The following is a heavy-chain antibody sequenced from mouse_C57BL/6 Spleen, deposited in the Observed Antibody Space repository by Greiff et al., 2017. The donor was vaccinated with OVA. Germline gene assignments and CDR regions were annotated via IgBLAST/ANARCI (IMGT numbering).Heavy chain of an antibody. J-gene: IGHJ2*01. CDR2: ISDGGSYT. CDR1: GFTFSSYA. CDR3: ARAKLGREGYCDY. V-gene: IGHV5-4*03. Sequence: EVKLVESGGGLVKPGGSLKLSCAASGFTFSSYAMSWVRQTPEKRLEWVATISDGGSYTYYPDNVKGRFTISRDNAKNNLYLQMSHLKSEDTAMYYCARAKLGREGYCDYWGKGTTLTVSS. D-gene: IGHD4-1*01.